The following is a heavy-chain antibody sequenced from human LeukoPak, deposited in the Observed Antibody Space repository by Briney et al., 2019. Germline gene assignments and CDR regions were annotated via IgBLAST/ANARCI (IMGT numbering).Heavy chain of an antibody. V-gene: IGHV1-2*02. CDR1: GYTFTGYY. D-gene: IGHD1-26*01. CDR3: ARDPRGSYYADY. Sequence: ASVKVSCKASGYTFTGYYIHWVRQAPGQGLEWMGSINPNIGGTSYAQKFQGRVTMARDTSISTAYMELSRLTSDDTAVYYCARDPRGSYYADYWGQGTLVTVPS. J-gene: IGHJ4*01. CDR2: INPNIGGT.